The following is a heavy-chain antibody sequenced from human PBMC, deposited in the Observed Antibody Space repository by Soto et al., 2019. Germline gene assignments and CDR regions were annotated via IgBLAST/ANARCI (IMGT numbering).Heavy chain of an antibody. D-gene: IGHD3-10*01. CDR1: GFNFGTYW. V-gene: IGHV3-7*03. Sequence: AGGSLRLSCAASGFNFGTYWMTWVRQAPGKGLEWVANIIKDGSEKSYVDSVKGRFTISRDNAKNSLYLEMNSLRVEDTAVYYCARDWGGLGYWGQGTLVTVSS. CDR3: ARDWGGLGY. J-gene: IGHJ4*02. CDR2: IIKDGSEK.